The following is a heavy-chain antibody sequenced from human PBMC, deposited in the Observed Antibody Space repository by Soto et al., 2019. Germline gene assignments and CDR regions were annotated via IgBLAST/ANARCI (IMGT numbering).Heavy chain of an antibody. CDR3: ARLLDTAMVTGYYYYMDV. J-gene: IGHJ6*03. V-gene: IGHV4-39*01. CDR2: IYYSGST. CDR1: GGSISSSSYY. D-gene: IGHD5-18*01. Sequence: SETLSLTCTVSGGSISSSSYYWGWIRQPPGKGLEWIGSIYYSGSTYYNPSLKSRVTISVDTSKNQFSLKLSSVTAADTAVYYCARLLDTAMVTGYYYYMDVWGKGTTVTVSS.